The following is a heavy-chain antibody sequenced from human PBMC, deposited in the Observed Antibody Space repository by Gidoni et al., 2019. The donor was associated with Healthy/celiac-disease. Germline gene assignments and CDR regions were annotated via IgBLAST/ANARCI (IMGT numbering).Heavy chain of an antibody. Sequence: QVQLVQSGAEVKKPGSSVTVSCKASVVTFSSYAISWVRQAPGQGLEWLGGIIPILCTANYAQKFQGRVTITADESTSTAYMELSSLRSEDTAVDYCAREGPHGPYFAYWGQGTLVTVSS. CDR2: IIPILCTA. V-gene: IGHV1-69*01. CDR3: AREGPHGPYFAY. J-gene: IGHJ4*02. CDR1: VVTFSSYA.